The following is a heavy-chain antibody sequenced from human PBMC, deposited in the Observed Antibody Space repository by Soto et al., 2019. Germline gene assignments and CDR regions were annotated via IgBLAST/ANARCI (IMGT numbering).Heavy chain of an antibody. V-gene: IGHV3-30-3*01. CDR1: GSYA. J-gene: IGHJ6*02. D-gene: IGHD5-18*01. CDR2: ISYDGSNK. CDR3: SREKYSHGFDYYSGTDV. Sequence: GSYARHWVRKEQGKGLERVAVISYDGSNKYYADSVKGRFTISRDNSKNTLYLQMNSLRAEDTAVYYCSREKYSHGFDYYSGTDVWVQGTTVTVS.